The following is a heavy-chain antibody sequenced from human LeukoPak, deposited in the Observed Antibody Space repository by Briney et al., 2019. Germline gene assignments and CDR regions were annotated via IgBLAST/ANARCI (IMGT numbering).Heavy chain of an antibody. V-gene: IGHV4-34*01. Sequence: SGTLSLTCAVYGGSFSGYYWSWIRQPPGKGLEWIGEINHSGSTNYNPSLKSRVTISVDTSKNQFSLKLSSVTAADTAVYYCASARGYSYGYFDYWGQGTLVTVSS. CDR3: ASARGYSYGYFDY. J-gene: IGHJ4*02. D-gene: IGHD5-18*01. CDR2: INHSGST. CDR1: GGSFSGYY.